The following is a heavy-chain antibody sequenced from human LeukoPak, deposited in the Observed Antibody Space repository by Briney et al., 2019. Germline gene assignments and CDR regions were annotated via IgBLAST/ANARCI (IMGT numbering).Heavy chain of an antibody. D-gene: IGHD6-19*01. CDR2: INPNSGGT. J-gene: IGHJ4*02. Sequence: GASVKVSCKASGGTFNSYALSWVRHAPGQGLEWMGWINPNSGGTNYAQKFQGRVTMTRDTSISTAYMELSRLRSDDTAVYYCARDRTRTGYSSGWYHDYWGQGTVVTVS. CDR1: GGTFNSYA. CDR3: ARDRTRTGYSSGWYHDY. V-gene: IGHV1-2*02.